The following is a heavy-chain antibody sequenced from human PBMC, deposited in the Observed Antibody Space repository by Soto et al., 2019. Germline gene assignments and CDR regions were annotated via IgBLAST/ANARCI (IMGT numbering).Heavy chain of an antibody. J-gene: IGHJ4*02. CDR2: INGDGSGT. CDR3: ARGIFGSGTANDY. D-gene: IGHD3-10*01. CDR1: GFTFSGSW. Sequence: EVQLVESGGGLVQPGGSLRLSCAASGFTFSGSWMHWVRQAPGKGLVCVSRINGDGSGTSYADFVKGRFTISRDDAKNTLFLQMNGLRAEDTAVYYCARGIFGSGTANDYWGQGTLVTVSS. V-gene: IGHV3-74*01.